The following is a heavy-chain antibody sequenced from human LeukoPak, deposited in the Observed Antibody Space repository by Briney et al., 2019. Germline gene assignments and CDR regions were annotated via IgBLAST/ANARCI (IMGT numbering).Heavy chain of an antibody. CDR2: ISYSGTI. J-gene: IGHJ4*02. V-gene: IGHV4-59*01. CDR3: ARWPSTWSFDY. Sequence: SETLSLTCTVSGGSISSNYWSWIRQPPGKGLESIGYISYSGTISYNPSLESRVTMSVGTSKNQFSLKLTSVTAADTAVYYCARWPSTWSFDYWGQGTLVTVSS. CDR1: GGSISSNY. D-gene: IGHD6-13*01.